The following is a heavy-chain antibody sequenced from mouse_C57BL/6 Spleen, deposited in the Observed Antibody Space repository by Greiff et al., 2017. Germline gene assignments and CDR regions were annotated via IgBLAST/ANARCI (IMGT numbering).Heavy chain of an antibody. CDR3: ARSDYDYDGGILYAMDY. V-gene: IGHV14-2*01. Sequence: EVKLQQSGAELVKPGASVKLSCTASGFNIKDYYMHWVKQRTEQGLEWIGRIDPEDGETKYAPKFRGKATITADTSSNTAYLQLSSLTSEDTAVYYCARSDYDYDGGILYAMDYWGQGTSVTVSS. D-gene: IGHD2-4*01. J-gene: IGHJ4*01. CDR2: IDPEDGET. CDR1: GFNIKDYY.